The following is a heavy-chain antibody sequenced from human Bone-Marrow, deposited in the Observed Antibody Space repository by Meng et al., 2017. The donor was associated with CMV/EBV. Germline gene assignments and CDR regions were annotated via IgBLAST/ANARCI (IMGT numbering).Heavy chain of an antibody. Sequence: GGSLRLSCAASGFTFSNYEMNWVRQAPGKGPEWLSYISNSSSARYYTDSVEGRFTISRDNAKNSLYLQMNSLRPEDTAVYYCARDRGIVVVPAAILGYYYYGMDVWGQGTTVTVSS. CDR3: ARDRGIVVVPAAILGYYYYGMDV. J-gene: IGHJ6*02. CDR1: GFTFSNYE. V-gene: IGHV3-48*03. CDR2: ISNSSSAR. D-gene: IGHD2-2*02.